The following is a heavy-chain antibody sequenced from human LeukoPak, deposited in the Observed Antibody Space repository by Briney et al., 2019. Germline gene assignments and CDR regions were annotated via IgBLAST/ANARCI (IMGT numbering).Heavy chain of an antibody. CDR1: GYTFTSYY. V-gene: IGHV1-46*03. CDR2: INPSGGST. CDR3: AREVAAAGRSVIVVTNYFDY. J-gene: IGHJ4*02. D-gene: IGHD6-13*01. Sequence: GASVKVSCKASGYTFTSYYMHWVRQAPGQGLEWMGIINPSGGSTSYAQKFQGRVTMTRGTSTSTVYMELSSLRSEDTAVYYCAREVAAAGRSVIVVTNYFDYWGQGTLVTVSS.